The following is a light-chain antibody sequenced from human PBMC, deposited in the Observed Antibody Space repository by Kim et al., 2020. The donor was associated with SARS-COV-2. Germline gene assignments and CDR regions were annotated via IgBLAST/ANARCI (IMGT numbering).Light chain of an antibody. V-gene: IGKV2-30*01. CDR1: LSLVNRDGNTY. Sequence: QPASISCRSSLSLVNRDGNTYLNWIYQRPGQSPRRLIHDVSKRDSGVPDRFIGSGSGTDFTLKISGVEAEDVGGYYCLQGTHWPKTFGQGTKLEI. CDR3: LQGTHWPKT. J-gene: IGKJ2*01. CDR2: DVS.